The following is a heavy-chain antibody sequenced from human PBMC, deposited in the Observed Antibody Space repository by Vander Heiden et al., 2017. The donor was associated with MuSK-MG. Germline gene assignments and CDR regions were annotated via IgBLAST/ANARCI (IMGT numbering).Heavy chain of an antibody. CDR1: GGSIRSSHW. CDR2: IHQSGST. CDR3: ASHRGSTYGPYDY. J-gene: IGHJ4*02. D-gene: IGHD3-10*01. Sequence: QVQLQESGPGLVKPSGTLSLTCAVSGGSIRSSHWWTWVRQSPGKGLEWIVEIHQSGSTNFNPSLKSRVSMAVDKSRNQFSLNLSSMTAADAAVYYCASHRGSTYGPYDYWGQGILVTVSS. V-gene: IGHV4-4*02.